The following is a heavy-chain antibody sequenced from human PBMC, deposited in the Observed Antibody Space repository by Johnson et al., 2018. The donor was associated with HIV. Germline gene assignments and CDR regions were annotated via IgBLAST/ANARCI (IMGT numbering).Heavy chain of an antibody. CDR1: GFTFSSYA. CDR3: AKLFLTTDAFDI. Sequence: QVQLVESGGGVVQPGRSLRLSCAASGFTFSSYAMHWVRQAPGKGLEWVAVISYDGGNKYYADSVKGRFTISRDNSKNTLYLQMNSLRDEDTAVYYCAKLFLTTDAFDIWGQGTMVTVSS. V-gene: IGHV3-30-3*02. CDR2: ISYDGGNK. J-gene: IGHJ3*02. D-gene: IGHD3-22*01.